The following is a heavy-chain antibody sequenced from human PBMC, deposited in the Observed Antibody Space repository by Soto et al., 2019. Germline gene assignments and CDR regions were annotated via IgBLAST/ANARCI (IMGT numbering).Heavy chain of an antibody. J-gene: IGHJ5*02. D-gene: IGHD2-15*01. CDR3: ARDGSGGTGGGAGWFDP. Sequence: EVQLVESGGGLVQPGGSLRLSCAASGFTFSSYWMHWVRQAPGKGLVWVSRINSDGSSTSYADSVKGRFTISRDNAKNTLYLQMNSRRAEDTAVYYCARDGSGGTGGGAGWFDPWGQGTLVTVSS. CDR1: GFTFSSYW. V-gene: IGHV3-74*01. CDR2: INSDGSST.